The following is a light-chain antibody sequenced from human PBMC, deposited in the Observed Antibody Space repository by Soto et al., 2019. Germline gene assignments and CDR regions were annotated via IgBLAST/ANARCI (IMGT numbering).Light chain of an antibody. J-gene: IGLJ1*01. Sequence: QSALTQPPSASGSPGQSVAISCTGTSSDVGGYNYVSWYRQHPGKAPKLMIYEVNKRPSGVPDRFSGSKSGNTASLTVSGLQAEDEADYYRSSYAGSSNVFGTGTKVTVL. CDR2: EVN. V-gene: IGLV2-8*01. CDR1: SSDVGGYNY. CDR3: SSYAGSSNV.